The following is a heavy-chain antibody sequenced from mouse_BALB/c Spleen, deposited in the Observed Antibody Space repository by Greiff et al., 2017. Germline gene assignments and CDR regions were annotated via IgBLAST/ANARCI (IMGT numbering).Heavy chain of an antibody. CDR2: ISYSGST. V-gene: IGHV3-8*02. J-gene: IGHJ4*01. D-gene: IGHD2-14*01. CDR1: GDSITSGY. Sequence: EVKLVESGPSLVKPSQTLSLNCSVTGDSITSGYWNWIRKFPGNKLEYMGYISYSGSTYYNPSLKSRISITRDTSKNQYYLQLNSVTTEDTATYYCAREVSYAMEYWGQGTSVTVSS. CDR3: AREVSYAMEY.